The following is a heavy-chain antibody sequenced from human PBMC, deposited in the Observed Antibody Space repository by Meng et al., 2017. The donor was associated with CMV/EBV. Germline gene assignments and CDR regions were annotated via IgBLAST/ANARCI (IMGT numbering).Heavy chain of an antibody. V-gene: IGHV3-30-3*01. J-gene: IGHJ5*02. CDR3: ACDLCVYCSSAPSDP. D-gene: IGHD2-2*01. CDR2: ISYDGSNK. Sequence: GESLKISCAASGFTFSSYAMHWVRQAPGKGLEWVAVISYDGSNKYYADSVKGRFTISRDNSKNTLYLQMNSLRAEDTAVYYCACDLCVYCSSAPSDPWGQGTLVPSPQ. CDR1: GFTFSSYA.